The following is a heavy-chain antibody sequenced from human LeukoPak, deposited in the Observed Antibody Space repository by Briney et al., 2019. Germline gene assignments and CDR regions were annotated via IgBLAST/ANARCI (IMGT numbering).Heavy chain of an antibody. CDR3: VRGAYYFYGMDV. V-gene: IGHV3-74*01. D-gene: IGHD3-16*01. Sequence: GGALRLSCAASGFTFSTYWMHWVRQAPGKGLVWVAQINGDGSDTSYADSMKGRFTISRDNAKNTLYLHINSLRAEDTSVFYCVRGAYYFYGMDVWGQGTTVTASS. CDR1: GFTFSTYW. CDR2: INGDGSDT. J-gene: IGHJ6*02.